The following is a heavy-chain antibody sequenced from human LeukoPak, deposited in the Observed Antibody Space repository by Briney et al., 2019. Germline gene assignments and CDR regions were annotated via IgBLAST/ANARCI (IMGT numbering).Heavy chain of an antibody. Sequence: PGGSLRLSCAASGFTFSSYWMSWVRQAPGRGLEWVANIKQDGSEKYYVDSVKGRFTISRDSSKNTLFLHMNTLRAEDTAIYCCAKDRTVGASYWYFDLWGRGTLVTVSS. CDR1: GFTFSSYW. CDR3: AKDRTVGASYWYFDL. V-gene: IGHV3-7*03. J-gene: IGHJ2*01. CDR2: IKQDGSEK. D-gene: IGHD1-26*01.